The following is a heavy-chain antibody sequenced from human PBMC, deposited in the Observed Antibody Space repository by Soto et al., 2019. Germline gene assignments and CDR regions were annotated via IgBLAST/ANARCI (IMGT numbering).Heavy chain of an antibody. CDR3: AKDGGITIFGVVTGSLDY. J-gene: IGHJ4*02. V-gene: IGHV3-23*01. CDR2: ISGSGGDT. CDR1: GFTFSSYA. Sequence: GGSLRLSCAASGFTFSSYAMTWVRQAPGKGLEWVSAISGSGGDTYYADSVKGRFTISRDNSKNTLYLQMNSLRAEDTALYYCAKDGGITIFGVVTGSLDYWGQGTLVTVS. D-gene: IGHD3-3*01.